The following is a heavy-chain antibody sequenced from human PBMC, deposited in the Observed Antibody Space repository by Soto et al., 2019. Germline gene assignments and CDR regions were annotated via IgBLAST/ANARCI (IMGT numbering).Heavy chain of an antibody. J-gene: IGHJ3*01. D-gene: IGHD6-19*01. CDR1: GFTFSTYA. CDR3: VRTVAVAGPDGFDV. CDR2: ILSDGSKK. V-gene: IGHV3-30*04. Sequence: GGSLRLSCAASGFTFSTYAMHWVRQTPGRGLEWLSVILSDGSKKFDADSVKGRFTISRDNSKNTLWLQMNSLRPEDTAVYYCVRTVAVAGPDGFDVWGQGTTVTVSS.